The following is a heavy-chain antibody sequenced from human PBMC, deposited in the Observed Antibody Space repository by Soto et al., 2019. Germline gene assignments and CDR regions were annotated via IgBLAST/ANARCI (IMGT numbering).Heavy chain of an antibody. D-gene: IGHD3-16*01. J-gene: IGHJ4*02. CDR1: GFTFSNAW. Sequence: EVQLVESGGGLVKPGGSLRLSCAASGFTFSNAWMYWVRQAPGKGLEWVGRIKSKTDGGTTDYAAPVKGRFTISRDDSKNTLYLQMNSLKTQDTAVYYFSSRIMIAFGGYWGEGTMVTVSS. CDR2: IKSKTDGGTT. V-gene: IGHV3-15*07. CDR3: SSRIMIAFGGY.